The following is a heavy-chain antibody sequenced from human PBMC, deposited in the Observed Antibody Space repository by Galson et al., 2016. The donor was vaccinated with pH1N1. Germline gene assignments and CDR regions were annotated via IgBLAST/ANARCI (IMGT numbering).Heavy chain of an antibody. CDR1: GFPFSHYY. CDR3: AIDHFGWAFDV. V-gene: IGHV3-11*04. CDR2: ISGSDTTI. D-gene: IGHD3-10*01. J-gene: IGHJ3*01. Sequence: SLRLSCAASGFPFSHYYMGWLRQAPGKGLEWISYISGSDTTIYYADSVRGRFTISRDNAQNSLYLHMNSLGAEDTAVYYGAIDHFGWAFDVWGQGTMVTVSP.